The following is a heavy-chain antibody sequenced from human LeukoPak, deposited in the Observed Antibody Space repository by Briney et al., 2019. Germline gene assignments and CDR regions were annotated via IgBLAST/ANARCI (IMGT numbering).Heavy chain of an antibody. CDR1: GYTFTSYD. Sequence: ASVKVSCKASGYTFTSYDINWVRQAPGQGLEWMGWMNPNSGNTGYAQKFQGRVTMTRNTSISTAYMELSSLRSEDTAVYYCARGPHYGSGSPDYYYYYMDVWGKGTTVTVSS. D-gene: IGHD3-10*01. J-gene: IGHJ6*03. CDR2: MNPNSGNT. V-gene: IGHV1-8*01. CDR3: ARGPHYGSGSPDYYYYYMDV.